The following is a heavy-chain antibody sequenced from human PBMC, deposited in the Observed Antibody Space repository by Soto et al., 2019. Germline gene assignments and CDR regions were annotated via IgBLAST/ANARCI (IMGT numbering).Heavy chain of an antibody. V-gene: IGHV4-59*01. CDR2: IYYSGST. D-gene: IGHD6-13*01. CDR1: GGSISTNY. CDR3: ARSYSSSWYYFEY. J-gene: IGHJ4*02. Sequence: SETLSLTCTVSGGSISTNYWSWIRQPPGKRLEWIGCIYYSGSTNYNPSFKSRVPISVETSKNQFSLNLSSVTAADTAVYYCARSYSSSWYYFEYWGQGTLVTVSS.